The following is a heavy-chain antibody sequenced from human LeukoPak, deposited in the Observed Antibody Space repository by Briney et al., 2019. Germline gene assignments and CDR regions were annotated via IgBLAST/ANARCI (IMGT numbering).Heavy chain of an antibody. J-gene: IGHJ4*02. CDR2: ISSSSSYI. V-gene: IGHV3-21*01. CDR3: ARVDLAAAFDY. CDR1: GFTFSSYS. Sequence: GGSLRLSCAASGFTFSSYSMNWVRQAPGKGLVWVSSISSSSSYIYYADSVKGRFTISRDNAKNSLYLQMNSLRAEDTAVYYCARVDLAAAFDYWGQGTLVTVSS. D-gene: IGHD6-13*01.